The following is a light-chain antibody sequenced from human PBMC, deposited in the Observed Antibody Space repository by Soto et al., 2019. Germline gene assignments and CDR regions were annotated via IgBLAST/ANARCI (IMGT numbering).Light chain of an antibody. Sequence: DIQMTQSPSPLAASVGDRITISCRASQSISTYLNWYHQKPGRAPKLLIYAASTLQSGVPSRFSGSGSGTDFTLTISSLQSEDFATYYCQQNYNTPITFGQGTRLEIK. J-gene: IGKJ5*01. V-gene: IGKV1-39*01. CDR3: QQNYNTPIT. CDR2: AAS. CDR1: QSISTY.